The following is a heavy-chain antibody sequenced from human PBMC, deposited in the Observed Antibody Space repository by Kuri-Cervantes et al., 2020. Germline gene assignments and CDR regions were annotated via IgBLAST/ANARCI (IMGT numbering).Heavy chain of an antibody. Sequence: GGSLRLSCAASGFTFSSYSMNWVRQAPGKGLEWVSSISSSSSYIYYADSVKGRFTISRDNAKNSLYLQMNSLRAEDTAVYYCARASRLGDYDSSGYYWYFDLWGRGTLVTVSS. V-gene: IGHV3-21*01. CDR1: GFTFSSYS. J-gene: IGHJ2*01. CDR3: ARASRLGDYDSSGYYWYFDL. CDR2: ISSSSSYI. D-gene: IGHD3-22*01.